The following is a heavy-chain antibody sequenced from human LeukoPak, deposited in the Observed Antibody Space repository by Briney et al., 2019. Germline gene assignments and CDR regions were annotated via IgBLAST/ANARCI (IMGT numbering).Heavy chain of an antibody. J-gene: IGHJ2*01. CDR3: ARQTYVDYGGNFRLAGYFDL. CDR2: IYHSGST. V-gene: IGHV4-34*01. CDR1: GGSFNGYY. D-gene: IGHD4-23*01. Sequence: PSETLSLTCAVYGGSFNGYYWSWIRQPPGKGLEWIGEIYHSGSTNYNPSLKSRVTISIDTSKNQSSLKLSSVTAADTAVYYCARQTYVDYGGNFRLAGYFDLWGRGTLVTVSS.